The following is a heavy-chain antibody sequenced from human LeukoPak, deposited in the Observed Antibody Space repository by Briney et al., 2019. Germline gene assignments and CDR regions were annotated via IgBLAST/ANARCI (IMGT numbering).Heavy chain of an antibody. CDR1: GGTFSSYA. V-gene: IGHV1-69*05. J-gene: IGHJ4*02. CDR2: IIPIFGTA. CDR3: ARLGYCSSTSCVIIDY. Sequence: SVKVSCKASGGTFSSYAISWVRQAPGQGLEWMGRIIPIFGTANYAQKFQGRVTITTDESTSTAYMELSSLRSEDTAVYYCARLGYCSSTSCVIIDYWGQGTLVTVSS. D-gene: IGHD2-2*01.